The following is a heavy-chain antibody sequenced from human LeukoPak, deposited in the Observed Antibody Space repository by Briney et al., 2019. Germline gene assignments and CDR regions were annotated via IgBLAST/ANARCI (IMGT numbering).Heavy chain of an antibody. CDR3: ARDAGSSWYVPFDY. CDR1: GYTFTGYY. CDR2: INPNSGGT. D-gene: IGHD6-13*01. Sequence: GASVKVSCKASGYTFTGYYMHWVRQAPGQGLEWMGWINPNSGGTNYAQKFQGRVTMTRDTSISTAYMELSRLRSDDTAVYYCARDAGSSWYVPFDYWGQGTLVTVSS. J-gene: IGHJ4*02. V-gene: IGHV1-2*02.